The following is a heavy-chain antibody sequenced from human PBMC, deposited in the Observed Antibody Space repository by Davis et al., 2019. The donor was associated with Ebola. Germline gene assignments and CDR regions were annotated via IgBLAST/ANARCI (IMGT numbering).Heavy chain of an antibody. J-gene: IGHJ4*02. Sequence: GGSLRLSCAASGFTFSSYSMIWVRQAPGKGLEWVSSISGSSRYIYYADSVKGRFSISRDNAKNSLYLQMNSLRAEDTAVYYCARDRGGIVVVVAATPLVYWGQGTLVTVSS. CDR3: ARDRGGIVVVVAATPLVY. CDR2: ISGSSRYI. V-gene: IGHV3-21*01. CDR1: GFTFSSYS. D-gene: IGHD2-15*01.